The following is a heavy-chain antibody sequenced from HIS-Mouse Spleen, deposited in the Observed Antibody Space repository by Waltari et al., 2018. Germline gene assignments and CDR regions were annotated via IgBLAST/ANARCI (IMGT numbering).Heavy chain of an antibody. CDR2: ISYDGSNK. Sequence: QVQLVESGGGVVQPGRSLRLSCAASGFTFSSYGMHWVRQAPGKGLECGAVISYDGSNKYYADSVKGRFTISRDNSKNTLYLQMNSLRAEDTAVYYCAKASSGWLDYWGQGTLVTVSS. D-gene: IGHD6-19*01. CDR1: GFTFSSYG. V-gene: IGHV3-30*18. J-gene: IGHJ4*02. CDR3: AKASSGWLDY.